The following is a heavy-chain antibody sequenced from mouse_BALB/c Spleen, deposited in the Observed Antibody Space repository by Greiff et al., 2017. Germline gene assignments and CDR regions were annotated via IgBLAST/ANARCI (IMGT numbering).Heavy chain of an antibody. CDR3: ARWDYGYGFAY. V-gene: IGHV14-1*02. D-gene: IGHD1-2*01. Sequence: VQLQQSGAELVRPGALVKLSCKASGFNIKDYYMHWVKQRPEQGLEWIGWIVPENGNTIYDPKFQGKASITADTSSNTAYLQLSSLTSEDTAVYYCARWDYGYGFAYWGQGTLVTVSA. J-gene: IGHJ3*01. CDR2: IVPENGNT. CDR1: GFNIKDYY.